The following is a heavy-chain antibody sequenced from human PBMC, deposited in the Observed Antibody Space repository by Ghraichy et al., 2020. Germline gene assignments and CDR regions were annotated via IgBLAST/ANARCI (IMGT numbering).Heavy chain of an antibody. Sequence: SETLSLTCAVYGGSFSGYYWSWIRQPPGKGLEWIGEINHSGSTNYNPSLKSRVTISVDTSKNQFSLKLSSVTAADTAVYYCARGAGIAVAGTLPTLDYWGQGTLVTVSS. D-gene: IGHD6-19*01. CDR1: GGSFSGYY. J-gene: IGHJ4*02. V-gene: IGHV4-34*01. CDR3: ARGAGIAVAGTLPTLDY. CDR2: INHSGST.